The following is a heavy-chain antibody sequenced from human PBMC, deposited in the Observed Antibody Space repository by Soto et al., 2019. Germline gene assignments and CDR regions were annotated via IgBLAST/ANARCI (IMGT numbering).Heavy chain of an antibody. J-gene: IGHJ6*02. CDR3: ARDQYICSSTSCYVDYYYYYGMDV. Sequence: ASVKVSCKASGYTFTSYGISWVRQAPGQGLEWMGWIFLNCGCTNYAQKFQGWVTMTRDTSISTAYMELSWLRSDDMALYYCARDQYICSSTSCYVDYYYYYGMDVWGQGTTVTVSS. CDR1: GYTFTSYG. CDR2: IFLNCGCT. V-gene: IGHV1-2*04. D-gene: IGHD2-2*01.